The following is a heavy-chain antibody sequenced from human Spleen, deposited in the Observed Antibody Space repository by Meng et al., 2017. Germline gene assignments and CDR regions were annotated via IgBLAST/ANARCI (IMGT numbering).Heavy chain of an antibody. CDR2: INPKSGDT. V-gene: IGHV1-2*06. CDR1: GYNFPDYY. CDR3: ARDEDISAAGKLFGDY. J-gene: IGHJ4*02. Sequence: QVQLGQYWAEVKKPGASVKVSCKPSGYNFPDYYIHWVRRAPGQGLEWMGRINPKSGDTHYAQKFQARVTMTGDTSISTAYMELSGLRSDDTAMYYCARDEDISAAGKLFGDYWGQGTLVTVSS. D-gene: IGHD6-25*01.